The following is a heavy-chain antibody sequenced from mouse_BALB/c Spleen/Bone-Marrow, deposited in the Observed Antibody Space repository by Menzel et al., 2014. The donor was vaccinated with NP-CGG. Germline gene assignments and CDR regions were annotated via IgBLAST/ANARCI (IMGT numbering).Heavy chain of an antibody. J-gene: IGHJ1*01. Sequence: VQLKQSGAELVKPGASVKLSCTASGFNNKDTYMHWEKQRPEQGLEWIGRIDPANGNTKYDPKFQGKATITADTSSNTAYLQLSSLTSEDTAVYYCATYRYGWYFDVWGAGTTVTVSS. V-gene: IGHV14-3*02. CDR3: ATYRYGWYFDV. CDR1: GFNNKDTY. D-gene: IGHD2-14*01. CDR2: IDPANGNT.